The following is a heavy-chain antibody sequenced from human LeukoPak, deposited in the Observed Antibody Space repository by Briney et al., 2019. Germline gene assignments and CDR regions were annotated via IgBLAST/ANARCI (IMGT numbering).Heavy chain of an antibody. D-gene: IGHD3-3*01. CDR3: VRGGALYYDFWD. V-gene: IGHV1-2*02. CDR1: GYTFTGYY. J-gene: IGHJ4*02. Sequence: ASVKVSCKTSGYTFTGYYVHWVRQAPGQGLEWMGWINPNSGGTNYAQKFQGRVTMTRDTSISTAYMELSRLTSDDTALYYCVRGGALYYDFWDWGQGTLVTVSS. CDR2: INPNSGGT.